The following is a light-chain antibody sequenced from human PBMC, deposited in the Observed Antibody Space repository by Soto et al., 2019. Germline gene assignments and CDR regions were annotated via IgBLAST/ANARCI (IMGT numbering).Light chain of an antibody. V-gene: IGLV1-44*01. CDR3: STWDDSLYGPV. CDR2: TNN. J-gene: IGLJ3*02. CDR1: NSNIGSNP. Sequence: QSVLTQPPSASGTPGQRVTISCSGSNSNIGSNPVNWYQQLPGTAPGLLIYTNNQRPSGVPDRFSGSKSGTSASLAISGLXXXXXXXXXXSTWDDSLYGPVFGGGTQLTVL.